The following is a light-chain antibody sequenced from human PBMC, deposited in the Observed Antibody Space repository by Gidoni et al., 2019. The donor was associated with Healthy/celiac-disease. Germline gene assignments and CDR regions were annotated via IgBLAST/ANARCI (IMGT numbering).Light chain of an antibody. Sequence: EIVLTQSPATLSLSPRERATLSCRASQSVSSYLAWYQQKPGQAPRLLIYDASNRATGIPARFSGSGSGTDFTLTISSLEPEDFAVYYCQQRSNWPRITFXQXTRLEIK. J-gene: IGKJ5*01. CDR3: QQRSNWPRIT. CDR1: QSVSSY. V-gene: IGKV3-11*01. CDR2: DAS.